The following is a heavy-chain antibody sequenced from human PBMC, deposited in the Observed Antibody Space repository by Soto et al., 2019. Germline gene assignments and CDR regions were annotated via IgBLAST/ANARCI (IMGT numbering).Heavy chain of an antibody. CDR1: GYTFTSYA. V-gene: IGHV1-18*01. J-gene: IGHJ4*02. CDR3: ARVWYYDSSGYYAFDY. CDR2: ISAYDGQT. D-gene: IGHD3-22*01. Sequence: ASVKVSCKASGYTFTSYAMHWVRQAPGQGLEWMGWISAYDGQTNYTKKFQGRVTMTTDTSSSTAYMELRSLRSDDTAVYYCARVWYYDSSGYYAFDYWGLGTLVTVSS.